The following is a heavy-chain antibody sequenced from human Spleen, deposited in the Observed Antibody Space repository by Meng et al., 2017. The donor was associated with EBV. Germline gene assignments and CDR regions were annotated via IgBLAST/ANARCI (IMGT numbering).Heavy chain of an antibody. V-gene: IGHV1-69*01. Sequence: QVQVVRFGAEVKRPGSSVKVSCKTSGITFSHSAVSWVRQAPGQGLEWLGGLIPYFGAANYAPKFEGRVTIIADDSTRTHYLELTSLRSDDSGMYYCASESGRGYTPDYWGQGTLVTVSS. J-gene: IGHJ4*02. CDR3: ASESGRGYTPDY. CDR2: LIPYFGAA. CDR1: GITFSHSA. D-gene: IGHD3-10*01.